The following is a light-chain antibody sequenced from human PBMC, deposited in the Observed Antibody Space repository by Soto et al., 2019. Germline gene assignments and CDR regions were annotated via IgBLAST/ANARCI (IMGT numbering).Light chain of an antibody. CDR2: DAS. J-gene: IGKJ4*01. V-gene: IGKV3-11*01. Sequence: EIVLTQSPATLSLSPGERATLSCRASQSLDSYLAWYQQKPGQPPRLLIYDASSRATVIPARFSGSGSGTDFTLTISSLKSEDFAVYYCQQRSDWPFTFGGGTKVEIK. CDR3: QQRSDWPFT. CDR1: QSLDSY.